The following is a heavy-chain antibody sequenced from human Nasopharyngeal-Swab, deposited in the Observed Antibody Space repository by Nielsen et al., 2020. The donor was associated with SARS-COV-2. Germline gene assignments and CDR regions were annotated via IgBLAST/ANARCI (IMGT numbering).Heavy chain of an antibody. D-gene: IGHD4-17*01. Sequence: ASVKVSCKPSGYTFTDYYMHWMRQAPGQGLEWMGWINPHSRGTKYAQKFQGRVTMTSDTSINTAYMELRRLRSDDTAVYYCARDDYGDYGYFGHWGQGTLVTVSS. CDR3: ARDDYGDYGYFGH. CDR1: GYTFTDYY. J-gene: IGHJ4*02. V-gene: IGHV1-2*02. CDR2: INPHSRGT.